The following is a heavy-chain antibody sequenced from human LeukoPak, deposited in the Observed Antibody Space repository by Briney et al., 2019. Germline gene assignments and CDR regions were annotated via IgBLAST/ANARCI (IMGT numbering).Heavy chain of an antibody. CDR2: ISSSSSYI. V-gene: IGHV3-21*01. CDR3: AREHYFYHMDG. CDR1: GFTFSSYS. Sequence: GGSLRLSCAASGFTFSSYSMNWVRQAPGKGLEWVSCISSSSSYIYYADSVKGRFTISRDNAENSLYLQMNSLRAEDTAVYYCAREHYFYHMDGWGEGTTVTVSS. J-gene: IGHJ6*03.